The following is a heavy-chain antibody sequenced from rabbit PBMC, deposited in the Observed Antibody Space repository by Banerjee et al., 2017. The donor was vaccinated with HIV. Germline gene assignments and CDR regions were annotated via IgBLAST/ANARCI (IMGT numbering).Heavy chain of an antibody. CDR1: GFTISSSYW. V-gene: IGHV1S45*01. Sequence: QEHLEESGGDLVKPEGSLTLTCTASGFTISSSYWMCWVRQAPGKGLEWIACIDIGSGRAYYASWVISRFTITSNTNQNRVTLQMTSLTAADTATYFCARHTTGSGYNFNLWGPGTLVTVS. CDR3: ARHTTGSGYNFNL. J-gene: IGHJ4*01. CDR2: IDIGSGRA. D-gene: IGHD1-1*01.